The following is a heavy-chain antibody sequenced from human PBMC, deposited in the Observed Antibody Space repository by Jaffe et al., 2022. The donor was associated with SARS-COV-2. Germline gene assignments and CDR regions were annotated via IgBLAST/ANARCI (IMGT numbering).Heavy chain of an antibody. D-gene: IGHD6-19*01. V-gene: IGHV2-70*01. J-gene: IGHJ6*02. Sequence: QVTLRESGPALVKPTQTLTLTCTFSGFSLSTSGMCVSWIRQPPGKALEWLALIDWDDDKYYSTSLKTRLTISKDTSKNQVVLTMTNMDPVDTATYYCARIPSVADNTNYYYYYGMDVWGQGTTVTVSS. CDR2: IDWDDDK. CDR3: ARIPSVADNTNYYYYYGMDV. CDR1: GFSLSTSGMC.